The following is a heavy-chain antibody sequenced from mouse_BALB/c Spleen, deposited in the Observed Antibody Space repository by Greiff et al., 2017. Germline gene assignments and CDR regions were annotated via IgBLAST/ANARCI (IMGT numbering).Heavy chain of an antibody. Sequence: EVQLVESGGGLVKPGGSLELSCAASGFTFSSYAMSWVRQTPEKRLEWVATISSGGSYTYYPDSVKGRFTISRDNAKNTLYLQMSSLRSEDTAMYYCAKNWDEGVDYWGQGTSVTVSS. V-gene: IGHV5-9-3*01. J-gene: IGHJ4*01. CDR3: AKNWDEGVDY. CDR1: GFTFSSYA. CDR2: ISSGGSYT. D-gene: IGHD4-1*01.